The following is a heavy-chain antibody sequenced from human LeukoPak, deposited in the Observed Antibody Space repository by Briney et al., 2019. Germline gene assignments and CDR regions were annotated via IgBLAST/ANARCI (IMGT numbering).Heavy chain of an antibody. CDR1: GGSFSGYY. J-gene: IGHJ4*02. CDR3: AGGSSTTSYYFDY. V-gene: IGHV3-21*01. D-gene: IGHD6-13*01. Sequence: ETLSLTCAVYGGSFSGYYWSWVRQAPGKGLEWVSSISSYSAHIYYADSVKGRFTISRDNAKNSLFLQMNSLRAEDTAVYYCAGGSSTTSYYFDYWGQGTVVTVSS. CDR2: ISSYSAHI.